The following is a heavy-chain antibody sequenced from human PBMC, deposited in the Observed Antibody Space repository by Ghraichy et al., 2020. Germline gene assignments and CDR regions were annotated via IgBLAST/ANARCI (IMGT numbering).Heavy chain of an antibody. CDR1: GFTSSSYA. D-gene: IGHD3-10*01. Sequence: GESLNISCAASGFTSSSYAMHWVRQAPGKGLEWVAVISYDGSNKYYADSVKGRFTISRDNSKNTLYLQMNSLRAEDTAVYYCARVSFHYDSWFGTLKYYYYGMDVWGQGTTVTVSS. CDR3: ARVSFHYDSWFGTLKYYYYGMDV. V-gene: IGHV3-30*04. J-gene: IGHJ6*02. CDR2: ISYDGSNK.